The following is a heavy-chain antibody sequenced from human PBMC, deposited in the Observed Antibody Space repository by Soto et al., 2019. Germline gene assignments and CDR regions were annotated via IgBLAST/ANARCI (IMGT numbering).Heavy chain of an antibody. CDR3: ARRADYGGNPFYYYYGMDV. Sequence: GESLKISCKGSGYSFTSYWIGWVRQMPGKGLEWMGIIYPGDSDTRYSPSFQGQVTISADKSISTAYLQWSSLKASDTAMYYCARRADYGGNPFYYYYGMDVWGQGTTVTVS. D-gene: IGHD4-17*01. CDR1: GYSFTSYW. V-gene: IGHV5-51*01. CDR2: IYPGDSDT. J-gene: IGHJ6*02.